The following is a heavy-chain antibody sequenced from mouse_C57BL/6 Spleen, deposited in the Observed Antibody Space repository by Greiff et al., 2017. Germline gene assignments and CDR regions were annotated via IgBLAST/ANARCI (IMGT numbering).Heavy chain of an antibody. V-gene: IGHV1-64*01. J-gene: IGHJ3*01. CDR3: ARGDYWFAY. CDR1: VYTFTSYW. D-gene: IGHD2-4*01. Sequence: VQLKQPGAELVKPGASVKLSCKASVYTFTSYWMHWVKQRPGQGLEWIGMIHPNSGSTNYNEKFKSKATLTVDKSSSTAYMQLSSLTSEDSAVYYCARGDYWFAYWGQGTLVTVSA. CDR2: IHPNSGST.